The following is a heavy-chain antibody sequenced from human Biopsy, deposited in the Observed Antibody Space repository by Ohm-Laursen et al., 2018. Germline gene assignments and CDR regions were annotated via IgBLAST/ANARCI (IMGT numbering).Heavy chain of an antibody. CDR2: TYSSGST. D-gene: IGHD5-24*01. CDR1: GGSISTYY. V-gene: IGHV4-59*01. J-gene: IGHJ6*02. Sequence: SQTLSLTCTVSGGSISTYYWTWIRQPPGKGLEWLGYTYSSGSTNFNPSLQRRVTISVDTSKSQFSLKLTSVTAADTAVYYCARVMTTIGYYYAMDVWGQGTTVTVSS. CDR3: ARVMTTIGYYYAMDV.